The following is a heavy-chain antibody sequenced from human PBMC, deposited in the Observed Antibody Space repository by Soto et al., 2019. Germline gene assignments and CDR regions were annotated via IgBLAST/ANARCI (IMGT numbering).Heavy chain of an antibody. D-gene: IGHD4-17*01. V-gene: IGHV4-39*01. CDR3: ARRFLAMTTMTKDAFEI. CDR2: IYYSGST. CDR1: GGSISSSSYY. J-gene: IGHJ3*02. Sequence: SETLSLTCTVSGGSISSSSYYWGWIRQPPGKGREWIGSIYYSGSTYYNPSLKSRVTISVDTSKNQFSLKLSSVTAADTAVYYCARRFLAMTTMTKDAFEIWGQGTMVTVSS.